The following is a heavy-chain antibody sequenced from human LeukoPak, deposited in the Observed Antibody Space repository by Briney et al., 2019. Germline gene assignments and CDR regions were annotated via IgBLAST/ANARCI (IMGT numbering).Heavy chain of an antibody. CDR2: IYYSGST. V-gene: IGHV4-39*01. CDR1: GGSISSSSYY. D-gene: IGHD3-22*01. Sequence: SETLSLTCTVSGGSISSSSYYWGWIRQPPGKGLEWIGSIYYSGSTYYNPSLKSRVTISVDTSKNQFSLKLSSVTAADTAVHYCAVLGYYDSSGYHDAFDIWGQGTMVTVSS. J-gene: IGHJ3*02. CDR3: AVLGYYDSSGYHDAFDI.